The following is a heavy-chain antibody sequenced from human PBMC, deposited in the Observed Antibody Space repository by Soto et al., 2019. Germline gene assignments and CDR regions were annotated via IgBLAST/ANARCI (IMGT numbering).Heavy chain of an antibody. CDR2: IYYSGST. Sequence: SETLSLTCTVSGGSISSYYWSWIRQPPGKGLEWIGYIYYSGSTNYNPSLKSRVTISVDTSKNQFSLKLSSVTAADTAVYYCARAPAYYYDSSGYYPNWFDPWGHGTLVTVSS. CDR3: ARAPAYYYDSSGYYPNWFDP. CDR1: GGSISSYY. D-gene: IGHD3-22*01. J-gene: IGHJ5*02. V-gene: IGHV4-59*01.